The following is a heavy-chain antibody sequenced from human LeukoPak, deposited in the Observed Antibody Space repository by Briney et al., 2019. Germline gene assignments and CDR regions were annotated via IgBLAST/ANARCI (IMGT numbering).Heavy chain of an antibody. CDR3: ARSFWWFGEFSPFDY. Sequence: GGSLRLSCAASGFTFSSFSMNWVRQAPGKGLEWVSSISVSSSSLYYADSVKGRFTISRDNAKNSLYLQMNSQRAEDTAVYYCARSFWWFGEFSPFDYWGQGTLVTVSS. V-gene: IGHV3-21*01. CDR1: GFTFSSFS. J-gene: IGHJ4*02. D-gene: IGHD3-10*01. CDR2: ISVSSSSL.